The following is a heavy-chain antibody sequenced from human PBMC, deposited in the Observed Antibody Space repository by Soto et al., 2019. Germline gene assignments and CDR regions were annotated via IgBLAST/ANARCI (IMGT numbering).Heavy chain of an antibody. CDR3: AKSSPPDILTGYFKNYYYYYYMDV. CDR2: ISGSGGST. J-gene: IGHJ6*03. D-gene: IGHD3-9*01. CDR1: GFTFSSYA. V-gene: IGHV3-23*01. Sequence: GGSLRLSCAASGFTFSSYAMSWVRQAPGKGLEWVSAISGSGGSTYYADSVKGRFTISRDNSKNTLYLQMNSLRAEDTAVYYCAKSSPPDILTGYFKNYYYYYYMDVWGEGTTVTVSS.